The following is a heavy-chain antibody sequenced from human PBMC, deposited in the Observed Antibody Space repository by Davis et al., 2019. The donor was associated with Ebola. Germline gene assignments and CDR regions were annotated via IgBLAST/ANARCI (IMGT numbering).Heavy chain of an antibody. CDR3: ARMATTYYYYYGMDV. CDR1: GGSLSGYY. V-gene: IGHV4-34*01. D-gene: IGHD5-12*01. CDR2: VYHSGST. J-gene: IGHJ6*04. Sequence: SETLSLTCAVYGGSLSGYYWSWIRQPPGKGLEWIGEVYHSGSTNYNPSLKSRVTISVDKSKNQFSLKLSSVTAADTAVYYCARMATTYYYYYGMDVWDKGTTVTVSS.